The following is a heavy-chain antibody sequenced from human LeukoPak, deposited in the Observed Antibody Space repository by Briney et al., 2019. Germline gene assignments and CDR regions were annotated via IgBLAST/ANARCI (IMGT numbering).Heavy chain of an antibody. CDR2: ITSSSSYI. CDR1: GFIFSTYT. D-gene: IGHD2-8*01. J-gene: IGHJ3*02. V-gene: IGHV3-21*01. Sequence: GGSLRLSCAASGFIFSTYTMNWVRQAPGKGLEWVSSITSSSSYIYYADSVKGRFTISRDNAKNSLYPQMNSLRAEDTAVYYCARSLLLYYHQRAFDIWGQGTMVTVSS. CDR3: ARSLLLYYHQRAFDI.